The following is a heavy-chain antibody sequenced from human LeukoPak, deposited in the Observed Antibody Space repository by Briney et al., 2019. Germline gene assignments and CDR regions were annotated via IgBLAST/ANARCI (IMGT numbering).Heavy chain of an antibody. D-gene: IGHD3-22*01. J-gene: IGHJ1*01. CDR2: IKQDGSEK. Sequence: GGSLRLSCAASGFIFSSYWMSWVRQAPGKGLEWVANIKQDGSEKYYLDSVKGRFTISRDNSKNTLYLQMNSLRAEDTAVYYCAKEEGYYYDSGGYYVEYFQHWGQGTLVTVSS. V-gene: IGHV3-7*01. CDR1: GFIFSSYW. CDR3: AKEEGYYYDSGGYYVEYFQH.